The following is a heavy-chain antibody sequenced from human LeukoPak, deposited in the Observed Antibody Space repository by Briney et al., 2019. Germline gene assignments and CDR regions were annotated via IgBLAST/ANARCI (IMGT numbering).Heavy chain of an antibody. J-gene: IGHJ5*02. D-gene: IGHD3-3*01. V-gene: IGHV4-38-2*02. CDR2: IYHSGST. CDR1: GYSISSGYY. CDR3: ARAYYDFWSGYHNWFDP. Sequence: SETLSLTCTVSGYSISSGYYWGWIRQPPGKGRGWIGSIYHSGSTYYNPSLKSRVTISVDTSKNQFSLKLSSVTAADTAVYYCARAYYDFWSGYHNWFDPWGQGTLVTVSS.